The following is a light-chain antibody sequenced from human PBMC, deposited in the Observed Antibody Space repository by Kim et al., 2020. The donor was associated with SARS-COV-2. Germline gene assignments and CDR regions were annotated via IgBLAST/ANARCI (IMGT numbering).Light chain of an antibody. CDR2: RAS. Sequence: EIVLTQSPGILSVSPGERATLSCRASQTINRDFLAWYQKMPGQAPRLLIYRASYRATGIPDRFSGSGSGTDFTLTISRLESEDSAVYFCQHYVSSPSITFGQGTRLEIK. J-gene: IGKJ5*01. CDR1: QTINRDF. CDR3: QHYVSSPSIT. V-gene: IGKV3-20*01.